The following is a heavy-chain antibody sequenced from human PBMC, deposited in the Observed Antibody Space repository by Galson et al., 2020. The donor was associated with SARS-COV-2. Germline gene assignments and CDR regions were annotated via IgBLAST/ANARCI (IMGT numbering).Heavy chain of an antibody. CDR3: ARDSGGYLAY. J-gene: IGHJ4*02. CDR1: GFTFSSHA. V-gene: IGHV3-30*04. Sequence: GGSLRLSCAASGFTFSSHAMHWVRQAPGKGLEWVAVISYDGSNKYYADSVKGRFTISRDNSKNTLCLHMYSLRAEHTALYYCARDSGGYLAYCGQGTLVIVSS. CDR2: ISYDGSNK. D-gene: IGHD2-15*01.